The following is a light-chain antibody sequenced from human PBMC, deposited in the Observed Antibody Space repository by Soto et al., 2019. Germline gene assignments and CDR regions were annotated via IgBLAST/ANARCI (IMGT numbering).Light chain of an antibody. CDR3: QQRSNWPIT. CDR2: GAS. V-gene: IGKV3-11*01. CDR1: QTVSSS. J-gene: IGKJ5*01. Sequence: EIVLTQSPGTLSLSPGERATLSCRASQTVSSSLAWYQQKTGQAPRLLISGASTRATGIPARFSGSGSGTDFTLTISSLEPEDFAVYYCQQRSNWPITFGQGTRLENK.